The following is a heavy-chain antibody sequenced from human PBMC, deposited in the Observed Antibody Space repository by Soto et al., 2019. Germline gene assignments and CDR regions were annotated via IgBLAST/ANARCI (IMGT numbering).Heavy chain of an antibody. J-gene: IGHJ4*02. CDR2: IHYRGRT. CDR3: ARCRDAFGFDS. CDR1: GGSINSGGYY. D-gene: IGHD2-15*01. V-gene: IGHV4-31*03. Sequence: QVQLQESGPGLVKPSDTLSLTCNVSGGSINSGGYYWGWIRQPPGKGLEWIGYIHYRGRTSYNPSLESRASISLDTSGRHFSLKLTSVTVADTAVYYCARCRDAFGFDSWGRGTLVTVSS.